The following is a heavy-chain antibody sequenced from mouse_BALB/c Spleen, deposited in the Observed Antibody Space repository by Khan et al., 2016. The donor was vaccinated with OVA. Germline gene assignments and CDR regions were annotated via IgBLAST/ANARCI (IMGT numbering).Heavy chain of an antibody. J-gene: IGHJ4*01. CDR3: AIENYNRRTCYAMDY. V-gene: IGHV1S41*01. CDR1: GYTFTSYW. CDR2: IAPGSGSS. Sequence: DLVKPGASVKLSCKASGYTFTSYWINWIKQRPGQGLEWIGRIAPGSGSSSYNEMLKGKATLTLDTSPSTAFIQLSSLSSEDSAIYFCAIENYNRRTCYAMDYWGQGTSVTVSS. D-gene: IGHD1-1*01.